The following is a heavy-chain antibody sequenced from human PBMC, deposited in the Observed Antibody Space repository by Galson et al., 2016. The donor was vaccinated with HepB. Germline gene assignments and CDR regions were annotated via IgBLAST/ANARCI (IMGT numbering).Heavy chain of an antibody. V-gene: IGHV3-64D*06. J-gene: IGHJ4*02. CDR1: GFTFSRYA. D-gene: IGHD3-16*02. Sequence: SLRLSCAASGFTFSRYALHWVRQAPGKGLEYVSAISSNGGTTYYADSVTGRFTISRDNFQNTLYLQMSSLRAEDPAVYYCVKDFDYVWGSFRFQTKYYFDYWGQGTLVTVSA. CDR2: ISSNGGTT. CDR3: VKDFDYVWGSFRFQTKYYFDY.